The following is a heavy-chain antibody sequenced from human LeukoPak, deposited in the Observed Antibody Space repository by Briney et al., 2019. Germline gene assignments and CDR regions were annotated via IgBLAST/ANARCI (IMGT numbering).Heavy chain of an antibody. J-gene: IGHJ4*02. CDR2: ISGSGSTI. V-gene: IGHV3-11*04. Sequence: GGSLRLSCADSEFTIRDHYVSWIRQAPGKGLEWVSYISGSGSTIYYGDSVKGRFTISRDDAKKSVYLQMNSLRAEDTAVYYCARAGRRLLFLESWGLGTLITVSS. CDR3: ARAGRRLLFLES. D-gene: IGHD6-6*01. CDR1: EFTIRDHY.